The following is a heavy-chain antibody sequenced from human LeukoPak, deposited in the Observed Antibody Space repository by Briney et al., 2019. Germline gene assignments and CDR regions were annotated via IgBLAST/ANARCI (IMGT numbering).Heavy chain of an antibody. J-gene: IGHJ4*02. V-gene: IGHV3-21*06. CDR2: ISSSSTYI. CDR1: GFTFSGNT. CDR3: ARDREHGGVSDY. D-gene: IGHD4-23*01. Sequence: GGSLRLSCAASGFTFSGNTMSWVRQAPGKGLEWVSSISSSSTYIDYAASVKGRFTISRDNAKNSLYLQMNSLRAEDTAIYYCARDREHGGVSDYWGQGTLVTVSS.